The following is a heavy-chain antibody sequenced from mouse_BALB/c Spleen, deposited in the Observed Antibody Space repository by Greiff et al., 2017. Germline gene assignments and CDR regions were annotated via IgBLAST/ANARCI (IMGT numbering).Heavy chain of an antibody. CDR3: ARGKSTMITTRAMDY. J-gene: IGHJ4*01. V-gene: IGHV5-6-5*01. D-gene: IGHD2-4*01. CDR1: GFTFSSYA. Sequence: EVMLVESGGGLVKPGGSLKLSCAASGFTFSSYAMSWVRQTPEKRLEWVASISSGGSTYYPDSVKGRFTISRDNARNILYLQMSSLRSEDTAMYYCARGKSTMITTRAMDYWGQGTSVTVSS. CDR2: ISSGGST.